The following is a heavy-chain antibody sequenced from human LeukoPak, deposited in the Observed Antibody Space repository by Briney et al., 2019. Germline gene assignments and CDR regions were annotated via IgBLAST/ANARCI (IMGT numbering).Heavy chain of an antibody. Sequence: GGSLRLSCAAPEFTFSTYAMSWVRQAPGKGLEWVSTIGGSGGSTYYADSVKGRFTISRDNSRNTLYLQMNSLRAEDMAVYYCARRDYYDFDYWGQGTLVTVSS. CDR3: ARRDYYDFDY. D-gene: IGHD3-10*01. V-gene: IGHV3-23*01. CDR1: EFTFSTYA. CDR2: IGGSGGST. J-gene: IGHJ4*02.